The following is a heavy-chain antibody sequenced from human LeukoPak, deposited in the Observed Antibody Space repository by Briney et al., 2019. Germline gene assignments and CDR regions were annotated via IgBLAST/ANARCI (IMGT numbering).Heavy chain of an antibody. V-gene: IGHV3-21*01. D-gene: IGHD3-3*01. CDR2: ISSSSTYI. CDR1: GFTFRTHT. J-gene: IGHJ4*02. Sequence: GGSLRLSCLTSGFTFRTHTMNWVRQAPGKGLEWVSSISSSSTYIYYVDSVKGRFTISRDDAKNSLYLQMNSLRVEDTAVYYCARDWSGDDYWGQGTLVTVSS. CDR3: ARDWSGDDY.